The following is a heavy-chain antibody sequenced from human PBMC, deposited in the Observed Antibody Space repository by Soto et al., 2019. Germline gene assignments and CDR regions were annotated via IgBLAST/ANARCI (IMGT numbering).Heavy chain of an antibody. V-gene: IGHV4-31*03. CDR1: GGSINSGGYY. D-gene: IGHD6-13*01. Sequence: QVQLRESGPGLVKPSQTLSLTCTVSGGSINSGGYYWNWIRQHPGKGLEWIGYMYYSGSTYYNPFLRSRVIISADTSENHFSLKVSSVTAEDTAVYFCARGDRQSGYSSSWVFDYWGQGTLVNVSS. J-gene: IGHJ4*02. CDR3: ARGDRQSGYSSSWVFDY. CDR2: MYYSGST.